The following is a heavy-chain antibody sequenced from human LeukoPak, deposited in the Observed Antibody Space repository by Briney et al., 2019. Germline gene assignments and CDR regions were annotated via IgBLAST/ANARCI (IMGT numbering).Heavy chain of an antibody. CDR1: GYTFTSYH. CDR2: INPSGGST. D-gene: IGHD6-25*01. CDR3: ARERTTGSGYGVDY. J-gene: IGHJ4*02. Sequence: ASVKVSCKASGYTFTSYHMHGVRQAPGQGLEWMGIINPSGGSTNYAQKFQGRVTMTGDRSISTAYMELSRLRSDDTAVYYCARERTTGSGYGVDYWGQGTVVTVSS. V-gene: IGHV1-2*02.